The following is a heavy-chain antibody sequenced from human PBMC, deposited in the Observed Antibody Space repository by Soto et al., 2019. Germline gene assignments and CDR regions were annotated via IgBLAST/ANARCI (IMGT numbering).Heavy chain of an antibody. CDR2: ISSSSSTI. Sequence: EVQLVESGGGLVQPGGSLRLSCAASGFTFSSYSMNWVRQAPGKGLEWVSYISSSSSTIYYADSVKGRFTISRDNAKNSLYLQMNSLRDEDRAVYYCAREEEFWSGYYYYYYGMDVWGQGTTVTVSS. V-gene: IGHV3-48*02. CDR3: AREEEFWSGYYYYYYGMDV. CDR1: GFTFSSYS. D-gene: IGHD3-3*01. J-gene: IGHJ6*02.